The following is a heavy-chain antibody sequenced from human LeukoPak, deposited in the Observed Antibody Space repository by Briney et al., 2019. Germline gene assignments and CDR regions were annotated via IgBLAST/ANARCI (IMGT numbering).Heavy chain of an antibody. V-gene: IGHV6-1*01. D-gene: IGHD6-19*01. CDR3: ARSGGWLGN. CDR2: TYYRSKWHN. J-gene: IGHJ4*02. Sequence: SQTLSLTCAISGDSVSSNSAAWTWIRQSPSRGLEWLGRTYYRSKWHNDYAVSVKSRITIKPDTSKNQFSLQLNSVTPEDTAVYYCARSGGWLGNWGQGTLVTVSS. CDR1: GDSVSSNSAA.